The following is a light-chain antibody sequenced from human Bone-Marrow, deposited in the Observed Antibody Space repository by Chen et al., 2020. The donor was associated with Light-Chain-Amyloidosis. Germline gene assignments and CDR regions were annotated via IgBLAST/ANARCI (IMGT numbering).Light chain of an antibody. CDR3: QVWDRSSDRPV. Sequence: SYVLTQPSSVSVAPGQTATIACGGNNIGSTSVHWYQQTPGLAPLLVVYDDSDRPSGIPERLSGSNSGNTATLTISRVEAGDEADYYCQVWDRSSDRPVCGGGTKLTVL. CDR1: NIGSTS. CDR2: DDS. J-gene: IGLJ3*02. V-gene: IGLV3-21*02.